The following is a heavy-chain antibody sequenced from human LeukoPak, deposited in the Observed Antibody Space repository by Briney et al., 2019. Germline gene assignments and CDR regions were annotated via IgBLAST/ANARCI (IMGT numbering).Heavy chain of an antibody. D-gene: IGHD5-18*01. CDR2: IYYSGSI. J-gene: IGHJ6*02. CDR3: ARDHLGYGLKYYGMDV. Sequence: SETLSLTCTVSGGSISSGGYYWSWIRQHPGKGLEWIGYIYYSGSIYYNPSLKSRVTISVDTSKNQFSLKLSSVTAADTAVYYCARDHLGYGLKYYGMDVWGQGTTVTVSS. CDR1: GGSISSGGYY. V-gene: IGHV4-31*03.